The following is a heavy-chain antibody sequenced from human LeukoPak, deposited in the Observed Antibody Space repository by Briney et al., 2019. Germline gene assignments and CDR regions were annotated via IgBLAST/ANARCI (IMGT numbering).Heavy chain of an antibody. V-gene: IGHV4-59*12. J-gene: IGHJ3*02. CDR2: IYYSGST. CDR3: ARTTYYVWGSYRPPAFDI. CDR1: GGSISSYY. D-gene: IGHD3-16*02. Sequence: PSETLSLTCTVSGGSISSYYWSWIRQPPGKGLEWIGYIYYSGSTNYNPSLKSRVTISVDTSKNQFSLRLSSVTAADTAVYYCARTTYYVWGSYRPPAFDIWGQGTMVTVSS.